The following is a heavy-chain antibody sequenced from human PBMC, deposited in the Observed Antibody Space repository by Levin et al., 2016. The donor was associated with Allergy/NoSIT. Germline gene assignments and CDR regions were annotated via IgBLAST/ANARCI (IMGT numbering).Heavy chain of an antibody. J-gene: IGHJ5*02. CDR2: INPSGGST. CDR1: GYTFTSYY. D-gene: IGHD2-2*03. CDR3: ARDGAIGDCSSTSCYWNWFDP. Sequence: ASVKVSCKASGYTFTSYYMHWVRQAPGQGLEWMGIINPSGGSTSYAQKFQGRVTMTRDTSTSTVYMELSSLRSEDTAVYYCARDGAIGDCSSTSCYWNWFDPWGQGTLVTVSS. V-gene: IGHV1-46*01.